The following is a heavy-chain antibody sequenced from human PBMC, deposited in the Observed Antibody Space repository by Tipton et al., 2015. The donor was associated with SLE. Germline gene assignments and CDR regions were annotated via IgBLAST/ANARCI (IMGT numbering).Heavy chain of an antibody. Sequence: TLSLTCTVFGDSISSGTYYWSWIRQPAGKGLEWIGRIHPSGSTDHNPSLRGRVAVSVDTSKNQLSLKLSSVTAADTAVYYCAGHDKVFRFLEFDYWGQGTLVTVSS. CDR1: GDSISSGTYY. CDR3: AGHDKVFRFLEFDY. CDR2: IHPSGST. D-gene: IGHD3-3*01. J-gene: IGHJ4*02. V-gene: IGHV4-61*02.